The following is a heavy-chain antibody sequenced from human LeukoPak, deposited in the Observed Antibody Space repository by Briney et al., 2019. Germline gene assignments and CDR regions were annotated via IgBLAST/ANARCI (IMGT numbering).Heavy chain of an antibody. CDR3: AKEDTAMVIGTYYFDY. CDR2: ISWNSRSI. CDR1: GFTFDDYA. J-gene: IGHJ4*02. V-gene: IGHV3-9*01. Sequence: PGGSLRLSCAASGFTFDDYAMHWVRQAPGKGLEWVSGISWNSRSIGYADSVKGRFTISRDNAKNSLYLQMNSLRAEDTALYYCAKEDTAMVIGTYYFDYWGQGTLVTVSS. D-gene: IGHD5-18*01.